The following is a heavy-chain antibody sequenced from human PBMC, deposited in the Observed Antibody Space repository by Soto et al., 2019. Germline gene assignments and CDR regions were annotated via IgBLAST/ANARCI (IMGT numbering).Heavy chain of an antibody. Sequence: PGGSLRLSCAASGFTFSSYAMSCVRQAPWKGLEWVSAISGSGGITYYADSVKGRFTISRDNSKNTLYPQMNSLTADDTAVYYCAKATTNGGWFNPFDSWGQGALVTVPQ. D-gene: IGHD6-19*01. CDR1: GFTFSSYA. CDR3: AKATTNGGWFNPFDS. J-gene: IGHJ4*02. V-gene: IGHV3-23*01. CDR2: ISGSGGIT.